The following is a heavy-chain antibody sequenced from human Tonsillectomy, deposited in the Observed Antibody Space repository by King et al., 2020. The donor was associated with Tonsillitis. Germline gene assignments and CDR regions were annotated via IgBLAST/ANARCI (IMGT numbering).Heavy chain of an antibody. J-gene: IGHJ6*02. CDR1: GDSISSYY. V-gene: IGHV4-59*01. CDR3: ARDKVCSGYYCAYGMDV. CDR2: IYYSGST. D-gene: IGHD3-22*01. Sequence: VQLQESGPGLVKPSETLSLTCTVSGDSISSYYWSWIRQPPGKGLEWIGYIYYSGSTNYNPSLKSRVNISVDTSKNQFSLKLSSVTAADTAVYYCARDKVCSGYYCAYGMDVWGQGTTVTVSS.